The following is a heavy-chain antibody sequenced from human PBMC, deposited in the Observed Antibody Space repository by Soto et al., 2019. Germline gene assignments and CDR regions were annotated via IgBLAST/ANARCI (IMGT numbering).Heavy chain of an antibody. CDR3: ARGQEGVVATH. CDR1: GGSLSGYY. Sequence: QVQLQQWGAGLMKPSETLSLNCAVTGGSLSGYYWSWIRQPPGKGLEWIGEVKDGGHTNYSPSLRGRVTIPSDTSNNPFSLRLTSVTAADTGVYYCARGQEGVVATHWDQGSLVTVSS. J-gene: IGHJ4*02. V-gene: IGHV4-34*01. CDR2: VKDGGHT. D-gene: IGHD5-12*01.